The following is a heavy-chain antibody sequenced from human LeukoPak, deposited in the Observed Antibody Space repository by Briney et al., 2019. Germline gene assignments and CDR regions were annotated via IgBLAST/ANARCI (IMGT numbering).Heavy chain of an antibody. CDR1: GGSISSYY. Sequence: SETLSLTCTVSGGSISSYYGSWIRQPPGKGLEWGGDIYYSGSTNYNPSLKSRVTISVDTSKHQFSLKLSSVTAADTAVYYCARGPRYNWNYGWYMDVWGKGTTVTVSS. D-gene: IGHD1-7*01. V-gene: IGHV4-59*01. J-gene: IGHJ6*03. CDR2: IYYSGST. CDR3: ARGPRYNWNYGWYMDV.